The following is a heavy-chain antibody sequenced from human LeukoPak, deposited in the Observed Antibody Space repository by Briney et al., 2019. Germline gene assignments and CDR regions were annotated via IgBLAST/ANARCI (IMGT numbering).Heavy chain of an antibody. Sequence: GESLKISCKGSGYTFDTYWIGWVRQMPGKGLEWMGIIYPGDSDTRYSPSFQGQVTISADKSISTAYLQWSSLKASDTAMYYCARRGSRNYFDYWGQGTLVTVSS. V-gene: IGHV5-51*01. CDR3: ARRGSRNYFDY. CDR2: IYPGDSDT. J-gene: IGHJ4*02. D-gene: IGHD5-12*01. CDR1: GYTFDTYW.